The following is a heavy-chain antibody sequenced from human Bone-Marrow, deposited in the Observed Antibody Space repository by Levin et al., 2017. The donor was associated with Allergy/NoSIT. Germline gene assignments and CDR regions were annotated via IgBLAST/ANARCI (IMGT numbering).Heavy chain of an antibody. CDR3: ARIFTAQGELTYDDFHMDV. J-gene: IGHJ6*03. D-gene: IGHD3-16*01. Sequence: SVKVSCKASGGIFSSDAFSWVRQAPGQGLEWIGGIIPFFDTPFYAQKFEGRVTITADESTSTAYMDLSGLRSEDTAVSYCARIFTAQGELTYDDFHMDVWGRGTTVSVSS. CDR1: GGIFSSDA. V-gene: IGHV1-69*13. CDR2: IIPFFDTP.